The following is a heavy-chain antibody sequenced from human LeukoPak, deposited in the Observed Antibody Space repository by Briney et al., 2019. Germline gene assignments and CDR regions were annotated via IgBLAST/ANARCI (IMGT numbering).Heavy chain of an antibody. D-gene: IGHD2-15*01. CDR3: ARGDCSGGSCYSRWFDP. Sequence: SETLSLTCAVYGGSFSGYYWSWLRQPPGKGLEWIGEINHSGSTNYNPSLKSRVTISVDTSKNQFSLKLSSVTAADTAVYYCARGDCSGGSCYSRWFDPWGQGTLVTVSS. J-gene: IGHJ5*02. CDR1: GGSFSGYY. CDR2: INHSGST. V-gene: IGHV4-34*01.